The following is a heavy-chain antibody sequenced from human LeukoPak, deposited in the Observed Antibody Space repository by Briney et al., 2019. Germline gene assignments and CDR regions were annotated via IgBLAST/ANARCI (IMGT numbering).Heavy chain of an antibody. CDR3: ARTMVRGVIISGIYYYGMDV. J-gene: IGHJ6*02. Sequence: SVKVSCKASGGTFSSYAISWVRQAPGQGLEWMGRIIPILGIANYAQKFQGRVTITADKSTSTAYMEPSSLRSEDTAVYYCARTMVRGVIISGIYYYGMDVWGQGTTVTVSS. CDR1: GGTFSSYA. D-gene: IGHD3-10*01. CDR2: IIPILGIA. V-gene: IGHV1-69*04.